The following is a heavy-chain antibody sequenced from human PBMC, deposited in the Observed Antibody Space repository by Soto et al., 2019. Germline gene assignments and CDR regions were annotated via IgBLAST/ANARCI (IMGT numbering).Heavy chain of an antibody. CDR2: ISYDGSNK. Sequence: QVQLVESGGGVVQPGRSLRLSCAASGFTFSSYAMHWVRQAPGKGPEWVAVISYDGSNKYYADSVKGRFTISRDNSKNRLYRQMNSLRAEDTAVYDCARDRGGYWGNYYYYGMDVWGQGTTVTVSS. D-gene: IGHD3-16*01. J-gene: IGHJ6*02. CDR3: ARDRGGYWGNYYYYGMDV. V-gene: IGHV3-30-3*01. CDR1: GFTFSSYA.